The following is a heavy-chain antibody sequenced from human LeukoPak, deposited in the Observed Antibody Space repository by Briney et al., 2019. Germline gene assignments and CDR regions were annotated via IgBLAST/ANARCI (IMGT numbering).Heavy chain of an antibody. CDR1: GGSISSSSYY. J-gene: IGHJ4*02. CDR2: IYYSGST. CDR3: ARGLWFGELLGFDY. D-gene: IGHD3-10*01. Sequence: SETLSLTRTVSGGSISSSSYYWGWIRQPPGKGLEWIWSIYYSGSTYYNPSLKSRVTISVDTSKNQFSLKLSSVTAADTAVYYCARGLWFGELLGFDYWGQGTLVTVSS. V-gene: IGHV4-39*07.